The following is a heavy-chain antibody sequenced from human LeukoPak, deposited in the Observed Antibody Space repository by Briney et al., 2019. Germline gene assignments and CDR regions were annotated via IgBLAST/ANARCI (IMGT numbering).Heavy chain of an antibody. V-gene: IGHV3-23*01. CDR3: ATKPEMAKGSYYFDY. CDR2: ISGSGGST. Sequence: PGGSLRLSCAASGFTFSSYGMSWVRQAPGKGLEWVSAISGSGGSTYYADSVKGRFTISRDNSKNTLYLQMNSLRAEDTAVYYCATKPEMAKGSYYFDYWGQGTLVTVSS. J-gene: IGHJ4*02. CDR1: GFTFSSYG. D-gene: IGHD5-24*01.